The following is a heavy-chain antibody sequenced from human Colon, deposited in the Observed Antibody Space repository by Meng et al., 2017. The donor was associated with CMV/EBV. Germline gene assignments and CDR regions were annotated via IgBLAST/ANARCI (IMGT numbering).Heavy chain of an antibody. D-gene: IGHD3-10*02. CDR3: AGYYVGRGGQGP. CDR1: GGSVSSGAFP. J-gene: IGHJ5*02. V-gene: IGHV4-31*03. CDR2: TGDSGTT. Sequence: TVSGGSVSSGAFPWSWIRQHPGKGLACIGPTGDSGTTYYNPSLESRVSISVDTFKNQFSLKVNSVTAADTAVYYCAGYYVGRGGQGPWGQGTLVTVSS.